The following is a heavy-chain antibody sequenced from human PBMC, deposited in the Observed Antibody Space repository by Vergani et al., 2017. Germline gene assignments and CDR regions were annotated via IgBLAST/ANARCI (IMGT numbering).Heavy chain of an antibody. D-gene: IGHD3-10*01. CDR2: INQSGST. CDR1: GGSFSGYY. CDR3: ARGNRKITMVRGVIPHFDY. Sequence: QVQLQQWGAGLLKPSETLSLTCAVYGGSFSGYYWSWIRQPPGKGLEWIGEINQSGSTNYNPSLKRRVTISVDTSKNQFSLKLSSVTAADTAVYYCARGNRKITMVRGVIPHFDYWGQGTLVTVSS. V-gene: IGHV4-34*01. J-gene: IGHJ4*02.